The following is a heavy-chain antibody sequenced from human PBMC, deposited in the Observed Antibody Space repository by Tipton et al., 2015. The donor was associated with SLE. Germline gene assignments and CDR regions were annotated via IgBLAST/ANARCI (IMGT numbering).Heavy chain of an antibody. V-gene: IGHV4-59*01. CDR1: GASFSGYY. CDR3: ARGLRQLAHYYYYYMDV. J-gene: IGHJ6*03. D-gene: IGHD6-13*01. Sequence: TLSLTCAVSGASFSGYYWSWIRQPPGKGLEWIGYIYYSGSTNYNPSLKSRVTISVDTSKNQFSLKLSSVTAADTAVYYCARGLRQLAHYYYYYMDVWGKGTTVTVSS. CDR2: IYYSGST.